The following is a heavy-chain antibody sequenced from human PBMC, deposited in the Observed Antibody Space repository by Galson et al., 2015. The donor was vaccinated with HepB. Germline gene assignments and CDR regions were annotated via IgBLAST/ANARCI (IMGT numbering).Heavy chain of an antibody. CDR2: ISGGGDTI. V-gene: IGHV3-48*04. CDR1: GFTFKSYS. Sequence: SLRLSCAASGFTFKSYSMNWVRQAPGKGLEWVSYISGGGDTIFYADSVKGRFTMSRDNAKNSLDLQMNSLRVEDTAVYYCAREGGRLSRFDYWGHGTLVTVSS. J-gene: IGHJ4*01. D-gene: IGHD1-26*01. CDR3: AREGGRLSRFDY.